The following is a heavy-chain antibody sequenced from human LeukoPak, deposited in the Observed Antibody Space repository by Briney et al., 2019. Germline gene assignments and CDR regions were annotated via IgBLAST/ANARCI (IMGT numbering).Heavy chain of an antibody. J-gene: IGHJ4*02. CDR3: ARGYSSSWYGVWYFDY. V-gene: IGHV1-2*02. D-gene: IGHD6-13*01. CDR2: INPNSGGT. CDR1: GYTFTVYY. Sequence: ASVTVSFRASGYTFTVYYMHWVRQAPGQGREGMGWINPNSGGTNYAQKFQGRVTMTRDMSISTAYMELSRLRSDDTAVYYCARGYSSSWYGVWYFDYWGQGTLVTVSS.